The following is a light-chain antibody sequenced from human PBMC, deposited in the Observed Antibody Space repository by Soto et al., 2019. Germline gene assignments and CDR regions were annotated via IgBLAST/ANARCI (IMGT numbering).Light chain of an antibody. V-gene: IGKV3-15*01. CDR1: QSVSSN. Sequence: EIVMTQSPATLSVSPGERATLSCRASQSVSSNLAWYQQKPGQAPRLLIYGASTRATGIPARFSGSRSGTEFTLTINGLQSEDFAVYYCQRYNNWPLTFGGGTKVDIK. CDR3: QRYNNWPLT. J-gene: IGKJ4*01. CDR2: GAS.